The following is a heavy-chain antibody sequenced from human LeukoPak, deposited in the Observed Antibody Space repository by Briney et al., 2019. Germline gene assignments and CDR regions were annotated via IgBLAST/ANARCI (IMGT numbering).Heavy chain of an antibody. J-gene: IGHJ4*02. CDR2: ISYSGSA. V-gene: IGHV4-59*08. CDR3: ASSDSGWYPKFDY. CDR1: GASISSYY. D-gene: IGHD6-19*01. Sequence: SETLSLTCSVSGASISSYYWSWVRQPPGKGLEWIGCISYSGSANYNPSLKSRVTISVDTSKNQFSLKLSSVTAADTAVYYCASSDSGWYPKFDYWGQGTLVTVSS.